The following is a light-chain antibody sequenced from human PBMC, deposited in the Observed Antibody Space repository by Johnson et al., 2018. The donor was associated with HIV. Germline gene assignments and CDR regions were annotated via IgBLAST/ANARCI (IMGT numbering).Light chain of an antibody. Sequence: QSVLTQPPSVSAAPGQKVTISCSGSSSNIGNNYVSWYQQLPGTAPKLLIYENNKLPSGIPDRFSGSKSGTSATLGITGLQTGDEADYYCGTWDGSLSGYVFGTGTKVTGL. V-gene: IGLV1-51*02. CDR3: GTWDGSLSGYV. CDR1: SSNIGNNY. CDR2: ENN. J-gene: IGLJ1*01.